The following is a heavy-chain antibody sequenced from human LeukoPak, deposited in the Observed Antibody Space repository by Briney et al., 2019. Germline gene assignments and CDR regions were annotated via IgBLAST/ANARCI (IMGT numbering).Heavy chain of an antibody. CDR3: ARGAYPLRPFDY. Sequence: ASVKVSCKASGYTFTGYYMHWVRQAPGQGLEWMGIINPSGGSTSYAQKFQGRVTMTRDMSTSTVYMELSSLRSEDTAVYYCARGAYPLRPFDYWGQGTLVTVSS. D-gene: IGHD4-17*01. V-gene: IGHV1-46*01. J-gene: IGHJ4*02. CDR2: INPSGGST. CDR1: GYTFTGYY.